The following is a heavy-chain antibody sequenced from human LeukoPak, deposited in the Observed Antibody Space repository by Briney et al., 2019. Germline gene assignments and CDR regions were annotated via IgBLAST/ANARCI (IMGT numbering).Heavy chain of an antibody. CDR2: LRGPEGSP. Sequence: GGSLRLSCAASGFALSSYTMSWVRQAPGKGLEWVSSLRGPEGSPFYADSVKGRFTISRDNAKNSLYLQMNGLRAEDTAVYYCATGRSRWSKPTDYWGQGTLVSVSS. J-gene: IGHJ4*02. V-gene: IGHV3-23*01. CDR1: GFALSSYT. CDR3: ATGRSRWSKPTDY. D-gene: IGHD4-23*01.